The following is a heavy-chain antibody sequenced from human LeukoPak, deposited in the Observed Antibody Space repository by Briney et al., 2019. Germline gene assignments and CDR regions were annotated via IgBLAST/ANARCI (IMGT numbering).Heavy chain of an antibody. CDR1: GGSITSGGYY. D-gene: IGHD4-11*01. Sequence: SETLSLTCTASGGSITSGGYYWIWIRQHPKKGLEWIGYIQNRGNTDYNPSLKSRIIISVDNSKNQFSLKLTSVTAADTAVYFCWREGYEVQLTTLSSIGAFVMCGQGTMVTVSS. V-gene: IGHV4-31*03. J-gene: IGHJ3*02. CDR3: WREGYEVQLTTLSSIGAFVM. CDR2: IQNRGNT.